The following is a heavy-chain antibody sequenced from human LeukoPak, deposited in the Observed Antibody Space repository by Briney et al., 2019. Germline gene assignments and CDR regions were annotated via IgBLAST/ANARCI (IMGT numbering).Heavy chain of an antibody. V-gene: IGHV1-18*01. J-gene: IGHJ6*03. Sequence: ASVKVSCKASGYMFISYGISWVRQAPGQGPEWMGWISTYYGNTNYAQKFQGRVTMTTDTSTSTVYMELRSLRSDDTAVYYCARGPPPDYYYYYYYMDVWGKGTTVTVSS. CDR2: ISTYYGNT. CDR3: ARGPPPDYYYYYYYMDV. D-gene: IGHD5-12*01. CDR1: GYMFISYG.